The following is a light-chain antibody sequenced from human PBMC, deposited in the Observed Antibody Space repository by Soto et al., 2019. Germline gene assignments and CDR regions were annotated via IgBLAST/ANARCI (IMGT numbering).Light chain of an antibody. V-gene: IGLV2-14*01. Sequence: QSALTQPASVCGSPGQSITIPCTGTSSDVGGYNYVSWYQQHPGRAPKLVIYKVSDRPSGVSSRFSASKSGNTASLTISGLQAEDEADYYCSSYSTTPSPQWVFGGGTKLTVL. J-gene: IGLJ3*02. CDR3: SSYSTTPSPQWV. CDR2: KVS. CDR1: SSDVGGYNY.